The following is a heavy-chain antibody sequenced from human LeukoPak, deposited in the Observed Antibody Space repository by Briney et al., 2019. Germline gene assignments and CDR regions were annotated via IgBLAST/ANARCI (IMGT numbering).Heavy chain of an antibody. CDR3: ARVTRYYYGMDV. CDR1: GYTFTGYY. V-gene: IGHV1-8*02. Sequence: ASVKVSCKASGYTFTGYYMHWVRQATGQGLEWMGWMNPNSGNRGCAQKFQGRVTMTRNNSISTAYMELSSQSSEDTAVYYCARVTRYYYGMDVWGQGTTVIVSS. D-gene: IGHD1-14*01. J-gene: IGHJ6*02. CDR2: MNPNSGNR.